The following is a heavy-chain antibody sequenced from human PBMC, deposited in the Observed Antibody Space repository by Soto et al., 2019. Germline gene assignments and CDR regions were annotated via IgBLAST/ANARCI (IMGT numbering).Heavy chain of an antibody. CDR3: ARQIYDSDTGPNFQYYFDS. D-gene: IGHD3-22*01. J-gene: IGHJ4*02. CDR1: GYSSAGYW. V-gene: IGHV5-10-1*01. CDR2: IDPSDSQT. Sequence: HGESLKISCKGSGYSSAGYWITWVRQKPGKGLEWMGRIDPSDSQTYYSPSFRGHVTISATKSITTVFLQWSSLRASDTAMYYCARQIYDSDTGPNFQYYFDSWGQGTPVTVSS.